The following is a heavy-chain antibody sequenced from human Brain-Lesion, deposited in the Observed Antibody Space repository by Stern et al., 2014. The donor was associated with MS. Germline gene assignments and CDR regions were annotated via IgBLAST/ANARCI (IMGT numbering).Heavy chain of an antibody. V-gene: IGHV4-61*02. CDR1: GGSISSGSDH. CDR2: IPPSGSA. D-gene: IGHD5-18*01. J-gene: IGHJ4*02. Sequence: VQLVESGPGLVKPSQTLSLTCTVSGGSISSGSDHWSWIRQPVGKGLEWIGRIPPSGSAFYTPSLKSRVTISTDTSMNQFSLELNSATAADTAIYYCASGYRIFDDWGQGILVTVSS. CDR3: ASGYRIFDD.